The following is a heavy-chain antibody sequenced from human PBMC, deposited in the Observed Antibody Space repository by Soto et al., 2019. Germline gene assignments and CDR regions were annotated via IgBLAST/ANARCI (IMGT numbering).Heavy chain of an antibody. CDR2: INTKNGRA. J-gene: IGHJ4*02. CDR3: AIGPGFLRIAFDY. CDR1: GYTFTRSG. V-gene: IGHV1-18*01. Sequence: GASVKVSCKASGYTFTRSGISCVPQAPGQGLEWMGWINTKNGRASYAQRFQDRVTMTTNTSTNSAFIDVRILTADDTAVSFCAIGPGFLRIAFDYWGQGTLVTVSS. D-gene: IGHD3-10*01.